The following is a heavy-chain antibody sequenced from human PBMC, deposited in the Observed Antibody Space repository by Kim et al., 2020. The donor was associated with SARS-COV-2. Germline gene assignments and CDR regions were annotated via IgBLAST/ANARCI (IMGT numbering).Heavy chain of an antibody. Sequence: GGSLRLSCAASGFTFSDYYMSWIRQAPGKGLEWVSYISSSGSTIYYADSVKGRFTISRDNAKNSLYLQMNSLRAEDTAVYYCAGGGSYDILTGYYISYTLGYFDLWGRGTLVTVSS. J-gene: IGHJ2*01. CDR1: GFTFSDYY. CDR2: ISSSGSTI. V-gene: IGHV3-11*01. CDR3: AGGGSYDILTGYYISYTLGYFDL. D-gene: IGHD3-9*01.